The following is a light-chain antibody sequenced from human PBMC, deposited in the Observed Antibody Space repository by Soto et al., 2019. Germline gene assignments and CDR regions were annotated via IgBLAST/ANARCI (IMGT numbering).Light chain of an antibody. Sequence: VLTQPPSASGTPGQRVTISCSGSSSNIGSNYVYWYQQLPGTAPKLLIYRNNQRPSGVPDRFSGSKSGTSASLAISGLRSEDEADYYCAAWDDSLSGPLYVFGTGTKVTVL. CDR1: SSNIGSNY. CDR3: AAWDDSLSGPLYV. CDR2: RNN. J-gene: IGLJ1*01. V-gene: IGLV1-47*01.